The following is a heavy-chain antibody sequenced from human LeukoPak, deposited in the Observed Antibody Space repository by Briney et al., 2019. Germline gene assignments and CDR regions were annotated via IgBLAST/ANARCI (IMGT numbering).Heavy chain of an antibody. CDR2: MNPNSGNT. D-gene: IGHD3-10*01. CDR3: ARDEYGSGSPNWFDP. CDR1: RYTFTSYD. J-gene: IGHJ5*02. V-gene: IGHV1-8*01. Sequence: ASVKVSCKASRYTFTSYDINWVRQATGQGLEWMGWMNPNSGNTGYAQKFQGRVTMTRNTSISTAYMELSSLRSEDTAVYYCARDEYGSGSPNWFDPWGQGTLVTVSS.